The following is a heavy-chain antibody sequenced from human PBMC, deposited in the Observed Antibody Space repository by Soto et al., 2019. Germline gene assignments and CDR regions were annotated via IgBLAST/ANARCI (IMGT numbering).Heavy chain of an antibody. D-gene: IGHD4-4*01. CDR3: ARVVMTTVPAPYYYGMDV. Sequence: SVKVSFKASGGTFSSYAISWLRQAPGQGLEWMGRIIPFIGTANYAQKFQGRVTITADESTSTAYMELTSLRSEDTAVYYCARVVMTTVPAPYYYGMDVWGQGTTVTVSS. V-gene: IGHV1-69*11. CDR1: GGTFSSYA. CDR2: IIPFIGTA. J-gene: IGHJ6*02.